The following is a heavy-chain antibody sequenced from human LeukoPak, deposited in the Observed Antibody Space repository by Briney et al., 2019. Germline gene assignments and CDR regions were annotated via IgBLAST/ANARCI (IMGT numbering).Heavy chain of an antibody. Sequence: GGSLRLSCAASGFTFSSYSMNWVRQAPGKGLEWVSSISSSGSYIYYADSVKGRFTISRDNAKNSLYLQMNSLRAEDTAVYYCARDRGVVPAAIYYYYYYGMDVWGQGTTVTVSS. D-gene: IGHD2-2*01. V-gene: IGHV3-21*01. J-gene: IGHJ6*02. CDR1: GFTFSSYS. CDR2: ISSSGSYI. CDR3: ARDRGVVPAAIYYYYYYGMDV.